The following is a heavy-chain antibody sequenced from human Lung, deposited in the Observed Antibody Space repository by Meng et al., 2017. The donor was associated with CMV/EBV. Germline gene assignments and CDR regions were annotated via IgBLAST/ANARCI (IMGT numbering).Heavy chain of an antibody. CDR1: GYTFTGYY. V-gene: IGHV1-2*02. CDR3: ARDDSDYGDYGGVYYYGMDV. Sequence: ASXXVSXNASGYTFTGYYMNWVRQAPGQGLEWMGWINPNSGGTNYAQKFQGRVTMTRDTSISTAYMELSRLRSDDTAVYYCARDDSDYGDYGGVYYYGMDVWXQGTXVTVSS. CDR2: INPNSGGT. J-gene: IGHJ6*02. D-gene: IGHD4-17*01.